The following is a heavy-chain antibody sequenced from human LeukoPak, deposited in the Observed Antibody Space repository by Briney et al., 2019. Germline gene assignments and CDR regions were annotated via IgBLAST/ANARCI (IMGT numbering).Heavy chain of an antibody. V-gene: IGHV1-18*01. CDR2: ISTYNDNT. J-gene: IGHJ4*02. D-gene: IGHD3-16*01. CDR3: AREMMGDYTD. CDR1: GYTFSSYG. Sequence: ASVKVSFKTSGYTFSSYGISWVRQAPGQGLEWMGWISTYNDNTHYAQKLQGRVSMTTDTSTSTAYMELRSLRSDDTAVYYCAREMMGDYTDWGQGTLVTVSS.